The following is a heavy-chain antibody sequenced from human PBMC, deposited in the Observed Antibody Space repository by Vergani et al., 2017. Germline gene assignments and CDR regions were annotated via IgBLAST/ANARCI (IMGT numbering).Heavy chain of an antibody. CDR1: EYSFGNYW. J-gene: IGHJ4*02. CDR2: IYPVDSDT. Sequence: EVELVQSGPEMRQPGASLQISCKGSEYSFGNYWMGWVRQLPGKGLEWMGIIYPVDSDTSYSPSFQGQVTISADKSISTAFLQWDSLTASDTALYYCARHTTYTDSWGQGTLVTVSS. CDR3: ARHTTYTDS. V-gene: IGHV5-51*01. D-gene: IGHD1-1*01.